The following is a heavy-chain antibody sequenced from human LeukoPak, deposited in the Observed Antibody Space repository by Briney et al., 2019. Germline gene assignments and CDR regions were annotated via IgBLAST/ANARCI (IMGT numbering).Heavy chain of an antibody. CDR2: ISGSSTYI. CDR1: GFTFRTYT. D-gene: IGHD2-15*01. CDR3: ARVANGGTSRDF. Sequence: GGSLRLSCAASGFTFRTYTMNWVRQAPGQGLEWVASISGSSTYIFYADSVKGRFTISRDNAKNSLYLRMTSLRGEDTAVYYCARVANGGTSRDFWGQGTLVTVSS. J-gene: IGHJ4*02. V-gene: IGHV3-21*01.